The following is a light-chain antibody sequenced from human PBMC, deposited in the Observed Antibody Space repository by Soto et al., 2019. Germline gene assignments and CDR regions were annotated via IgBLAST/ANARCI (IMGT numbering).Light chain of an antibody. CDR3: CSYAGSYTFYV. Sequence: QSVLAQTRAVSGFPGESVSSCCTRNSSDVESYNLVSWYQQHPGKAPKVMIYDVSKRPSGVPDRFSGSKSGNTASLTLSGLQAEDEADYYCCSYAGSYTFYVFGTGTKVTVL. V-gene: IGLV2-11*01. CDR2: DVS. J-gene: IGLJ1*01. CDR1: SSDVESYNL.